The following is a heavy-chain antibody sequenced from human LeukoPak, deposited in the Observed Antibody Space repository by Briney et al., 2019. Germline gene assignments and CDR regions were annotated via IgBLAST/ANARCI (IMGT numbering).Heavy chain of an antibody. CDR2: ISYDGSNK. D-gene: IGHD5-18*01. V-gene: IGHV3-30*19. Sequence: PGGSLRLSCAASGFDFSNFGMHWVRQAPGKGLEWVAVISYDGSNKYYADSVKGRFTISRDNSKNTLYLQMNSLRAEDTAVYYCARADTAMFSMSNFDYWGQGTLVTVSS. J-gene: IGHJ4*02. CDR1: GFDFSNFG. CDR3: ARADTAMFSMSNFDY.